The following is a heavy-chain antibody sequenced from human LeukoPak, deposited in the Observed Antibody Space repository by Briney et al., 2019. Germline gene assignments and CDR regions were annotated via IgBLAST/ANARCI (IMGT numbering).Heavy chain of an antibody. D-gene: IGHD3-10*01. J-gene: IGHJ4*02. CDR2: ISFDGSNK. CDR3: AKDRGYFDY. CDR1: GFIFNNYG. Sequence: PGGSLRLSCAASGFIFNNYGMHWVRQTPGKGLEWVAVISFDGSNKYCADSVKGRFTISRDNSNNTLYLQMNSLKTEDTGIYFCAKDRGYFDYWGQGTLVTVAS. V-gene: IGHV3-30*18.